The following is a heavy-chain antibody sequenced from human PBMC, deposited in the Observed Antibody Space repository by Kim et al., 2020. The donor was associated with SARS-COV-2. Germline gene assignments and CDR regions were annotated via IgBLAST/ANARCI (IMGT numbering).Heavy chain of an antibody. V-gene: IGHV4-59*01. Sequence: YNPSLKSRVTISVDTSKNQFSLKLSSVTAADTAVYYCARWSYSSSYGVDYWGQGTLVTVSS. J-gene: IGHJ4*02. D-gene: IGHD6-6*01. CDR3: ARWSYSSSYGVDY.